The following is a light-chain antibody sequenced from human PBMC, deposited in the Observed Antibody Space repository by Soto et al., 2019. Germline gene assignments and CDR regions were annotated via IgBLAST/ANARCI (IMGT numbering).Light chain of an antibody. Sequence: EIVMTQSPATLSVSPGERATLSCRASQSVSTNLAWYQQKPGQSPRLLIYGTSTRATGVPARFSGGGSGTEFTLTINSLQSDDFATYYCQQYNSYSSLTFGGGTKVDIK. V-gene: IGKV3-15*01. J-gene: IGKJ4*01. CDR2: GTS. CDR1: QSVSTN. CDR3: QQYNSYSSLT.